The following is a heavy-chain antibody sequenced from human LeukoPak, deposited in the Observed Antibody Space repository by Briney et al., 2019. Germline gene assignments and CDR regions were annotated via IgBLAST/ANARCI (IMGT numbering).Heavy chain of an antibody. Sequence: GGSLRLSCAASGFTFSNYAMSWVRQAPGKGLEWVSSVSDSGGSTYYADSVRGRFTISRDNSKNTLYLQMNRLRPEDAAVYYCAKAPVTTCRGAFCYPFDYWGLGTLVTVSS. V-gene: IGHV3-23*01. D-gene: IGHD2-15*01. CDR3: AKAPVTTCRGAFCYPFDY. J-gene: IGHJ4*02. CDR2: VSDSGGST. CDR1: GFTFSNYA.